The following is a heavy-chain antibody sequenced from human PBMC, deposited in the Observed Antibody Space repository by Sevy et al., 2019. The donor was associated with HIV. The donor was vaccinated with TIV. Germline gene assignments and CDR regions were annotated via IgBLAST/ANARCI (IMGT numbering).Heavy chain of an antibody. CDR1: GGSIVSSSYY. V-gene: IGHV4-39*01. Sequence: SETLSLTCSVSGGSIVSSSYYWNWIRQPPGKGLEWIGSIYYNEHTYYNPSLKSRLTISIDTSKNQFYLTLSSVTAADTSIYYCARSAAGHEYYYGLDVWGQGATVTVSS. CDR2: IYYNEHT. J-gene: IGHJ6*02. D-gene: IGHD6-13*01. CDR3: ARSAAGHEYYYGLDV.